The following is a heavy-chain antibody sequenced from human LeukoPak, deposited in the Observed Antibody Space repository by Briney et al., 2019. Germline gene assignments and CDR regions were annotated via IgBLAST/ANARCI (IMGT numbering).Heavy chain of an antibody. J-gene: IGHJ6*02. D-gene: IGHD3-10*01. V-gene: IGHV4-34*01. CDR3: ARDLWFGEIGMDV. Sequence: KSSETLSLTCAVYGGSFSGYYWSWIRQPPGKGLEWIGEINHSGSTNYNPSLKSRVTISVDTSKNQFSLKLNSVTAADTAVYYCARDLWFGEIGMDVWGQGTTVTVSS. CDR1: GGSFSGYY. CDR2: INHSGST.